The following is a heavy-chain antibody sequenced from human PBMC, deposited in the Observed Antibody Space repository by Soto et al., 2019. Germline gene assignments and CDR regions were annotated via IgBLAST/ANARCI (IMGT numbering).Heavy chain of an antibody. V-gene: IGHV4-39*01. CDR1: GGSISRSGYY. CDR2: IYYTGNA. Sequence: SETLSLTCTVSGGSISRSGYYWGWIRQPPGKGLEWIGSIYYTGNAHYNPSLTSRVTISVDTSKNQFSLKLGFVPAADTVFYYCARHSEGEGNWLLQFDYGAQGTRVTSPQ. J-gene: IGHJ4*02. CDR3: ARHSEGEGNWLLQFDY. D-gene: IGHD3-9*01.